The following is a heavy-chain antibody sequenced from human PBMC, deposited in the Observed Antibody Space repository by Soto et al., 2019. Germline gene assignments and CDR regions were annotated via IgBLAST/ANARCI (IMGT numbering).Heavy chain of an antibody. CDR3: TTLLRGFLQF. CDR2: IIPISDTA. Sequence: SVKVSCKASGGSFSSYAISWVRQAPGQGLEWMGGIIPISDTAHYAQNFQGRITMTADKSTNTAYMELSGLRSEDTALYLCTTLLRGFLQFWGQATRVTVSS. V-gene: IGHV1-69*06. CDR1: GGSFSSYA. J-gene: IGHJ1*01. D-gene: IGHD2-15*01.